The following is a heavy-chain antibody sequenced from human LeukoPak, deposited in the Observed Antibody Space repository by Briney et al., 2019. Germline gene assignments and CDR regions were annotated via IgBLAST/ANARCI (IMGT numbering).Heavy chain of an antibody. D-gene: IGHD6-6*01. V-gene: IGHV3-7*01. J-gene: IGHJ4*02. CDR2: INHNGNVN. Sequence: GGSLRLSCAASGFTFSSYWMNWARQAPGKGLEWVASINHNGNVNYYVDSVKGRFTISRDNAKNSLYLQMNSLRAEDTAVYYCAREGDEQLVGTFDYWGQGTLVTVSS. CDR1: GFTFSSYW. CDR3: AREGDEQLVGTFDY.